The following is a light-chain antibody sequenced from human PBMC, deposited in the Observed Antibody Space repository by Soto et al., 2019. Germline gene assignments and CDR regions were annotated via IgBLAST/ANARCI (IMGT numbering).Light chain of an antibody. CDR3: QHYNNWVGT. CDR2: GAS. CDR1: RTISSN. J-gene: IGKJ4*01. Sequence: EVVMRQSPATLSVSPGERATLSCRANRTISSNLAWYQQKPGQAPRLLIYGASTRATGIPARFSGSGSGTEFTLTISSLQSEDFTVYYCQHYNNWVGTFGGGTKVDI. V-gene: IGKV3-15*01.